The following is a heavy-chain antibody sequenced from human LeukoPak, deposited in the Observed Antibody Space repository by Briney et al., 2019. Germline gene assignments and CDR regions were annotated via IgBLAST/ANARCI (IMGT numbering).Heavy chain of an antibody. Sequence: SETLSLTCTVSDGSISSGGYYWSWIRQHPGKGLEWIGYIYYSGSTYYNPSLKSRVTISVDTSTNQFSLKLSSVTAADTAVYYCASGRREEYYDFWSGYYYGLDVWGQGTTVTVSS. CDR1: DGSISSGGYY. CDR3: ASGRREEYYDFWSGYYYGLDV. J-gene: IGHJ6*02. V-gene: IGHV4-31*03. D-gene: IGHD3-3*01. CDR2: IYYSGST.